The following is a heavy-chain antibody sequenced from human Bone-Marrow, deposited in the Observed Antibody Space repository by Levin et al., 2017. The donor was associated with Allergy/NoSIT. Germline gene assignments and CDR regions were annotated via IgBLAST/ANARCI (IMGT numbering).Heavy chain of an antibody. J-gene: IGHJ5*02. CDR3: ARVVVVAATLSCWFDP. D-gene: IGHD2-15*01. CDR1: GGSFSGYY. Sequence: GSLRLSCAVYGGSFSGYYWSWIRQPPGKGLEWIGEINHSGSTNYNPSLKSRVTISVDTSKNQFSLKLSSVTAADTAVYYCARVVVVAATLSCWFDPWGQGTLVTVSS. CDR2: INHSGST. V-gene: IGHV4-34*01.